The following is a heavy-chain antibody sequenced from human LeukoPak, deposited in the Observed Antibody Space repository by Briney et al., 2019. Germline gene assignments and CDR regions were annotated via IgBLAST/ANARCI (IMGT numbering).Heavy chain of an antibody. D-gene: IGHD3-10*01. Sequence: GASVKVSCKASGYTFTGYYMHWVRQAPGQGLEWMGWINPNSGGTNYAQKFQGRVTMTRDTSISTAYMKLSRLRSDDTAVYYCARGPLRGVILGYYMDVWGKGTTVTVSS. CDR3: ARGPLRGVILGYYMDV. V-gene: IGHV1-2*02. J-gene: IGHJ6*03. CDR2: INPNSGGT. CDR1: GYTFTGYY.